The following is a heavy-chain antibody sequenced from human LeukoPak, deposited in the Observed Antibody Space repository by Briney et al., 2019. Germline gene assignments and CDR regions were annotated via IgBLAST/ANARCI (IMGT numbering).Heavy chain of an antibody. CDR2: IYYSGST. CDR3: ARSRGYCSSTSCPGGWFDP. Sequence: SETLSLTCTASGGSISSGGYYWSWIRQHPGKGLEWIGYIYYSGSTYYNPSLKSRVTISVDRSKNQFSLKLSSVTAADTAVYYCARSRGYCSSTSCPGGWFDPWGQGTLVTVSS. V-gene: IGHV4-31*03. J-gene: IGHJ5*02. CDR1: GGSISSGGYY. D-gene: IGHD2-2*01.